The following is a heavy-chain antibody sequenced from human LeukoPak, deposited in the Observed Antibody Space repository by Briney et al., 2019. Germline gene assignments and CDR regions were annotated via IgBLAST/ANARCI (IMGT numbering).Heavy chain of an antibody. CDR3: ARDIYGRKHY. V-gene: IGHV3-48*02. CDR1: GFTFSSCG. D-gene: IGHD3-10*01. CDR2: ITGSSSTI. J-gene: IGHJ4*02. Sequence: GGSLRLSCAASGFTFSSCGMNWVRQAPGKGLEWVSYITGSSSTIYYADSVKGRFTISRDNAKNSLYLQMNSLRDEDTAVYYCARDIYGRKHYWGQGPLVTVSS.